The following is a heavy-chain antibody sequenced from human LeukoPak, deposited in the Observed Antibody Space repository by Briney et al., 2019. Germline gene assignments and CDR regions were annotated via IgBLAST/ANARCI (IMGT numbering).Heavy chain of an antibody. V-gene: IGHV4-38-2*01. CDR1: GYSISSGYY. D-gene: IGHD1-26*01. Sequence: KPSETLSLTCAVSGYSISSGYYWGWIRQPPGKGLEWTGSIYHSGSTYYNPSLKSRVTISVDTSKNQFSLKLSSVTAADTAVYYCACWSYREAFDIRGQGTMVTVSS. CDR3: ACWSYREAFDI. J-gene: IGHJ3*02. CDR2: IYHSGST.